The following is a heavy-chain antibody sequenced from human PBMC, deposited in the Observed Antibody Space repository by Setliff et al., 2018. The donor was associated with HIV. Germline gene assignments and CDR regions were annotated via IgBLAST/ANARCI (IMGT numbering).Heavy chain of an antibody. CDR1: GYPFTYRY. CDR3: ASGRGDGYNYFAFDI. J-gene: IGHJ3*02. D-gene: IGHD5-12*01. Sequence: SVKVSCKASGYPFTYRYLHWVRQAPGQALEWMGWITPYNANTNYVQKFQDRVTMTSDRSMSTAYMDLSSLRSEDTAMYYCASGRGDGYNYFAFDIWGQGTVVTVSS. V-gene: IGHV1-45*02. CDR2: ITPYNANT.